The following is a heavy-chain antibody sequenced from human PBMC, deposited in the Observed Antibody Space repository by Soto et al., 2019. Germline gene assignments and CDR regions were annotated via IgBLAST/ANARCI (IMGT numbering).Heavy chain of an antibody. CDR3: ARDVEQQLVYYYYGMDV. CDR1: GFTFSSYA. J-gene: IGHJ6*02. CDR2: ISYDGSNK. V-gene: IGHV3-30-3*01. Sequence: GESLKISCAASGFTFSSYAMHWDRQAPGKGLEWVAVISYDGSNKYYADSVKGRFTISRDNSKNTLYLQMNSLRAEDTAVYYCARDVEQQLVYYYYGMDVWGQGTTVTVSS. D-gene: IGHD6-13*01.